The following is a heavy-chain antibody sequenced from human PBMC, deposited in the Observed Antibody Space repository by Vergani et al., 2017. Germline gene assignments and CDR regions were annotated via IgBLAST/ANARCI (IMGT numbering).Heavy chain of an antibody. CDR1: GGSISSSSYY. J-gene: IGHJ3*01. Sequence: QLQLQESGLGLVKPSETLSLTCTVSGGSISSSSYYWGWIRQPPGKGLEWIGSIYYSGSTYYNPSLKSRVTISVDTSKNQFSLKLSSVTAADTAVYYCARDRGPSGSPWGQGTMVTVSS. V-gene: IGHV4-39*07. CDR2: IYYSGST. D-gene: IGHD3-10*01. CDR3: ARDRGPSGSP.